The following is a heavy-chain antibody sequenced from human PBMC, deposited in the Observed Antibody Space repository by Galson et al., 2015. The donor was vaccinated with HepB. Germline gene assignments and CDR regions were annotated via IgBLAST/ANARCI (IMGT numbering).Heavy chain of an antibody. Sequence: SLRLSCAASGFTFSSYTMSWVRQAPGKGLEWVSAISGSGGSTYYADSVKGRFTISRDNSKNTLYLQMNSLRAEDTAVYYCAKDPGTLLVGATTVDYWGQGTLVAVSS. CDR2: ISGSGGST. V-gene: IGHV3-23*01. D-gene: IGHD1-26*01. CDR1: GFTFSSYT. J-gene: IGHJ4*02. CDR3: AKDPGTLLVGATTVDY.